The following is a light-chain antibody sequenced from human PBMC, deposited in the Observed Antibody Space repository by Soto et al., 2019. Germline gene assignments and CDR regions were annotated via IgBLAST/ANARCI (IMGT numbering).Light chain of an antibody. Sequence: IALTQSPGTLSLSPGERATLSCRASQTVSSTYLDWYQQTPGQAPRLLIYGVSNRATGIPARFSGGGSGTDFTHIISRLEPEDFAVYYGQLLGGSPPEYIFGQGTKLEIK. CDR1: QTVSSTY. V-gene: IGKV3-20*01. CDR2: GVS. CDR3: QLLGGSPPEYI. J-gene: IGKJ2*01.